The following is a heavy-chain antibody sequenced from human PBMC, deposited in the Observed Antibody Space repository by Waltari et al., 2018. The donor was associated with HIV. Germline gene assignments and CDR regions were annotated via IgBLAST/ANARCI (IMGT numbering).Heavy chain of an antibody. J-gene: IGHJ4*02. CDR1: FNSINNTD. D-gene: IGHD6-19*01. V-gene: IGHV4-59*01. Sequence: LQESVPGLVKPSETLSLICDGYFNSINNTDWNLFRQAPGKEFEWIGYFYSGGVTNYIPTLKSRVSMSIDTARKQFSLKLNSLTAADTATYHCARGSSGYSYLASGGQGTLGTASS. CDR3: ARGSSGYSYLAS. CDR2: FYSGGVT.